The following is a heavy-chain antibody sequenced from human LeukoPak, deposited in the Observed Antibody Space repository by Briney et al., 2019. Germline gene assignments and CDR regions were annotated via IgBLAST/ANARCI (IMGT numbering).Heavy chain of an antibody. Sequence: GSSLRLSCAASGFTFSRNVMHWVRQAPGKGLEWVALISYDGNNKFYADSVKGRFTISRDNSKNTLYLQMNSLRAEDTAVYYCAKGPGYSYGYGDYWGQGTLVTVSS. J-gene: IGHJ4*02. CDR1: GFTFSRNV. CDR3: AKGPGYSYGYGDY. D-gene: IGHD5-18*01. V-gene: IGHV3-30*07. CDR2: ISYDGNNK.